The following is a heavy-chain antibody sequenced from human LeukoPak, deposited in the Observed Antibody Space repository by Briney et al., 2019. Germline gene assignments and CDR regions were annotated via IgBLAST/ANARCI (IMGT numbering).Heavy chain of an antibody. J-gene: IGHJ4*02. V-gene: IGHV5-51*01. CDR3: ARQSLGSGLDY. D-gene: IGHD2-15*01. CDR1: GYRFTSYW. Sequence: GESLKISCKGSGYRFTSYWIGWVRQMPGKGLEWMGIIYPGDSDTRYSPSFQGQITISVDKSISTAYVQWSSLKASDTAMYYCARQSLGSGLDYWGQGTLVTVSS. CDR2: IYPGDSDT.